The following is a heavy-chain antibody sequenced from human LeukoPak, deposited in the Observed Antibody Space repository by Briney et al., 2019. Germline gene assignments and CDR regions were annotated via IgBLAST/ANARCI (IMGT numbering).Heavy chain of an antibody. D-gene: IGHD2-15*01. CDR2: IYYSGTT. Sequence: SETLSLTCTVSGGSLSNYYWSWIRQPPGKGLEWIGYIYYSGTTRYNPSLKSRVTISLDTSKNQFSLKLSSVTAADTAVYYCARHGYCSGGSCYWDYWGQGTLVTVSS. J-gene: IGHJ4*02. CDR3: ARHGYCSGGSCYWDY. V-gene: IGHV4-59*08. CDR1: GGSLSNYY.